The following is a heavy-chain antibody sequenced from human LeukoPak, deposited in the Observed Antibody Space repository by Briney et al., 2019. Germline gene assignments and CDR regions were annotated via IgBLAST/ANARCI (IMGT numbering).Heavy chain of an antibody. CDR3: ARVLGTMVRGVEYYFDY. D-gene: IGHD3-10*01. CDR2: ISHAGST. V-gene: IGHV4-4*02. J-gene: IGHJ4*02. CDR1: GDSISSNNW. Sequence: SETLSLTCTVSGDSISSNNWWNWVRQPPGKGLDWIGEISHAGSTYYNPSLKSRVTISVDTSKNQFSLKLSSVTAADTAVYYCARVLGTMVRGVEYYFDYWGQGTLVTVSS.